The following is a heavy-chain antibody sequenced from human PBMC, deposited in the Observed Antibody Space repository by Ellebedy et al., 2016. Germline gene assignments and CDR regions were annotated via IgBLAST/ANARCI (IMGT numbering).Heavy chain of an antibody. D-gene: IGHD6-13*01. CDR1: GFTVSTNY. V-gene: IGHV3-53*01. J-gene: IGHJ5*01. CDR2: IFSDGNT. Sequence: GESLKISCAASGFTVSTNYMKWVRQAPGKGLEWVSAIFSDGNTYYADSVKGRFTISRDNSKNTLYLQMNSLRADDTATYYCAKDPSFGSSSSWFDSWGQGTLVTVSS. CDR3: AKDPSFGSSSSWFDS.